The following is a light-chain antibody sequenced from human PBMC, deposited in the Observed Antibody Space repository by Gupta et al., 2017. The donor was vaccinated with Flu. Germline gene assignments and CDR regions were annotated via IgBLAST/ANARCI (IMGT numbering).Light chain of an antibody. V-gene: IGKV4-1*01. CDR3: QQDYCNTTLT. J-gene: IGKJ4*01. CDR2: WAS. CDR1: QSVLYSSNNKNY. Sequence: DIVMTQSPDSLAVSLGERATINCKSSQSVLYSSNNKNYLAWYQQKPGQPPKLLIYWASTREDGVTHGLSGSGCATKVTMTISSRQKEEVAGYYCQQDYCNTTLTFGGGTKVEIK.